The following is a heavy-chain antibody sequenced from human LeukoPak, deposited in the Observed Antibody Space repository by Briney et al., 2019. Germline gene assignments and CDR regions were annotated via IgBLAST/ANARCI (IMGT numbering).Heavy chain of an antibody. CDR3: VRGFDGYFGFDL. CDR1: GFIFSTYW. J-gene: IGHJ3*01. D-gene: IGHD5-24*01. V-gene: IGHV3-7*05. Sequence: GGSLRLSCAASGFIFSTYWMSWVRLAPGKGLEWVANINQDGSETFYVDSVRGRFTISRDNGKNSMFVQMDRLRAEDTAVYYCVRGFDGYFGFDLWGQGTMVTVSS. CDR2: INQDGSET.